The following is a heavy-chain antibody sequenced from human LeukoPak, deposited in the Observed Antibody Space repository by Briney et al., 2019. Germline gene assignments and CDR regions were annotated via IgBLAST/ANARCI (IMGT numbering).Heavy chain of an antibody. CDR1: GFTFSRYE. J-gene: IGHJ6*04. Sequence: PGGSLRLSCAASGFTFSRYEMHWVRQAPGEGLEYVSAISSIVDSTYYANFVKGRFIISRDNSKNTLYLQMGSLKPEDMAVYYCARDRPGDVWGEGTTVTVSS. CDR3: ARDRPGDV. V-gene: IGHV3-64*01. CDR2: ISSIVDST.